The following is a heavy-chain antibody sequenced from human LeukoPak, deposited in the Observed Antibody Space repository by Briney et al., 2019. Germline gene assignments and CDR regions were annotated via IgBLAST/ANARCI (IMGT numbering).Heavy chain of an antibody. CDR2: IYTSGST. V-gene: IGHV4-39*07. CDR1: GGSISSSSYY. Sequence: PSETLSLTCTVSGGSISSSSYYWGWIRQPPGKGLEWIGRIYTSGSTNYNPSLKSRVTMSVDTSKNQFSLKLSSVTAADTAVYYCARGRRSWTFDYWGQGTLVTVSS. D-gene: IGHD2-15*01. CDR3: ARGRRSWTFDY. J-gene: IGHJ4*02.